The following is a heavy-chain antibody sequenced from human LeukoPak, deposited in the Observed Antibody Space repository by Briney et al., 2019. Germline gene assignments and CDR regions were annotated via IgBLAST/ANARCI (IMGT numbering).Heavy chain of an antibody. Sequence: SETLSLTCAVSGGSISSGGYSWSWIRQPPGKGLEWIGYIYHSGSTYYNPSLKNRVTISVDRSKNQFSLKLSSVTAADTAVYYCARGVGTAAFYDMDVWGQGTTVTVSS. J-gene: IGHJ6*02. CDR1: GGSISSGGYS. D-gene: IGHD1-1*01. CDR3: ARGVGTAAFYDMDV. CDR2: IYHSGST. V-gene: IGHV4-30-2*01.